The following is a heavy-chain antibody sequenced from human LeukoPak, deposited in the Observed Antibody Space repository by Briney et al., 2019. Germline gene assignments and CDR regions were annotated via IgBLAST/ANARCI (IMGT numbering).Heavy chain of an antibody. CDR2: ISGSGGST. Sequence: GGSLRLSCAASGFTFSSYAMSWVRQAPGKGLEWVSAISGSGGSTYYADSVKGRFTISRDNSKNTLYLQMNSLRAEDTAVYFCTRDEWVAATLRWIYWGQGTLVTVSS. J-gene: IGHJ4*02. CDR1: GFTFSSYA. V-gene: IGHV3-23*01. CDR3: TRDEWVAATLRWIY. D-gene: IGHD2-15*01.